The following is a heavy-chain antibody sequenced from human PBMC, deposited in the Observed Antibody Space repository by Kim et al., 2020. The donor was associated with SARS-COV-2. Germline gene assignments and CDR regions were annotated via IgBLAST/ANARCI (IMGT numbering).Heavy chain of an antibody. CDR2: ISWNSGSI. J-gene: IGHJ4*02. CDR1: GFTFDDYA. CDR3: AKGAVVTPYIDY. V-gene: IGHV3-9*01. Sequence: GGSLRLSCAASGFTFDDYAMHWVRQAPGKGLEWVSGISWNSGSIGYADSVKGRFTISRDNAKNSLYLQMNSLRAEDTALYYCAKGAVVTPYIDYWGQGTLVTVSS. D-gene: IGHD2-21*02.